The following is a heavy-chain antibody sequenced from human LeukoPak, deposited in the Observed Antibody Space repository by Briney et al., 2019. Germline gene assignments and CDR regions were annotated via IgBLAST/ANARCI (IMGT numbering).Heavy chain of an antibody. CDR1: GFTLSSYD. V-gene: IGHV3-30*03. J-gene: IGHJ4*02. CDR3: ASGVRGVIDFDY. D-gene: IGHD3-10*01. CDR2: ISYDGSNK. Sequence: GGSLRLSCAASGFTLSSYDMHWVRQAPGKGLEWVAVISYDGSNKYYADSVKGRFTISRDNSKNTLYLQMNSLRAEDTAVYYCASGVRGVIDFDYWGQGTLVTVSS.